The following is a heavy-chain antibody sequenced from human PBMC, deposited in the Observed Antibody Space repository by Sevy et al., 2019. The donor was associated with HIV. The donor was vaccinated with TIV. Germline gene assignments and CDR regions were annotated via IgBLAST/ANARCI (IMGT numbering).Heavy chain of an antibody. CDR2: IWYDGTNK. D-gene: IGHD3-10*01. V-gene: IGHV3-33*01. CDR1: GFTFSSYG. CDR3: ASGAYYYASRSQNFDY. J-gene: IGHJ4*02. Sequence: GGSLRLSCAASGFTFSSYGMHWVRQAPGKGLEWVALIWYDGTNKYYADSVKGGFTISRDNSTSNLYLQMNSLRAEDTGLYYCASGAYYYASRSQNFDYWGPGTLVTVSS.